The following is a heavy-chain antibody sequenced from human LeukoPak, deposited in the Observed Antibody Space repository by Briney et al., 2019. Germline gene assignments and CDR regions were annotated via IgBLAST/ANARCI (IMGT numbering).Heavy chain of an antibody. V-gene: IGHV3-23*01. CDR2: ISGSGDHT. CDR1: GFTFSNYA. CDR3: AKGGRGLKWFDP. Sequence: GGSLIPSCAASGFTFSNYAMNWVRAAPGKGLEWVSGISGSGDHTYYAASVKGRFTISRENSKNTLYLQMNSLRGEDTAEYYCAKGGRGLKWFDPWGQGTLVTVCS. D-gene: IGHD3-16*01. J-gene: IGHJ5*02.